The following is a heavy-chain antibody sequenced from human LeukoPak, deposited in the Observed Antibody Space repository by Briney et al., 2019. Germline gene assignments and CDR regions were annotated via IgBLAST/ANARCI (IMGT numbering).Heavy chain of an antibody. J-gene: IGHJ6*02. V-gene: IGHV3-15*01. CDR1: GFTFSNAW. CDR3: TTPSMVRGPIPDYGMDV. Sequence: GGSLRLSCAASGFTFSNAWMSWVRQAPGKGLEWVGRIKSKTDGGTTDYAAPVKGRFAISRDDSKNTLYLQMNSLKTEDTAVYYCTTPSMVRGPIPDYGMDVWGQGTTVTVSS. CDR2: IKSKTDGGTT. D-gene: IGHD3-10*01.